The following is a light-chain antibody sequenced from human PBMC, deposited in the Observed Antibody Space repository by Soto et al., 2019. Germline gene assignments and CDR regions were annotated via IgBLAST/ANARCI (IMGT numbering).Light chain of an antibody. J-gene: IGKJ3*01. CDR1: QSVGVN. CDR2: GTS. V-gene: IGKV3-15*01. Sequence: MTQFPATLSVSPGDRATLSCRTRQSVGVNLAWYQQKPGHSPRLLIYGTSIRATGIPARCSGSGSGTEFTLTISTRQSEDFAVYYCQRYNNWPFTFGPGPKVDV. CDR3: QRYNNWPFT.